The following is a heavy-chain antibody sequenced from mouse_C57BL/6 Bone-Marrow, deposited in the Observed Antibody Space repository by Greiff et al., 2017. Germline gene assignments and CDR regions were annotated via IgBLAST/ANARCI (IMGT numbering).Heavy chain of an antibody. CDR3: ARDEGDGYFYFDY. D-gene: IGHD2-3*01. V-gene: IGHV5-4*01. Sequence: EVKLMESGGGLVKPGGSLKLSCAASGFTFSSYAMSWVRQTPEKRLEWVATISDGGSYTYYPDNVKGRFTISRDNAKNNLYLQMSHLKSEDTAMDYCARDEGDGYFYFDYWGQGTTLTVSS. CDR1: GFTFSSYA. J-gene: IGHJ2*01. CDR2: ISDGGSYT.